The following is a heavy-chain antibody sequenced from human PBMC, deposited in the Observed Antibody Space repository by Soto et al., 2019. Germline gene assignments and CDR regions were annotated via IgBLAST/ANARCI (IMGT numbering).Heavy chain of an antibody. Sequence: GGSLRLSCAASGFTFSSYSMNWVRQAPGKGLEWVSYISSSSSTIYYADSVKGRFTISRDNAKNSLYLQMNSLRAEDTAVYYCARDAGYSSGWYEINFDYWGQGTLVTVSS. CDR1: GFTFSSYS. CDR2: ISSSSSTI. D-gene: IGHD6-19*01. CDR3: ARDAGYSSGWYEINFDY. J-gene: IGHJ4*02. V-gene: IGHV3-48*04.